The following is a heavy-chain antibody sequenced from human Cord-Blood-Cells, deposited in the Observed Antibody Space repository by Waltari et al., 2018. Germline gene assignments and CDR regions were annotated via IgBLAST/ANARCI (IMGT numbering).Heavy chain of an antibody. D-gene: IGHD6-6*01. CDR2: ISWNSGSI. J-gene: IGHJ2*01. CDR1: GFTFDDYA. Sequence: EVQLVESGGGLVQPGRSLRLSCAASGFTFDDYAMHWVRQAPGKGLEWVSGISWNSGSIGYADSVKGRFTISRDNAKNSLYLQMNSLRAEDTALYYCAKGGQLANWYFDLWGRGTLVTVSS. CDR3: AKGGQLANWYFDL. V-gene: IGHV3-9*01.